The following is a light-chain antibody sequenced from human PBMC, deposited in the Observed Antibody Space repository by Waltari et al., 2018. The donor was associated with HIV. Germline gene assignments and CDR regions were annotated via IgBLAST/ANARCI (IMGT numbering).Light chain of an antibody. CDR2: QDT. Sequence: SYELTQPPSVSVSPGQTATITCSGDKLGDKYVSCYQQRPGQSPVLVIYQDTGRPSGIPERLSGSNSGNTATLTISGTQAMDEADYYCQACDSSAVVFGGGTKLTVL. CDR3: QACDSSAVV. CDR1: KLGDKY. V-gene: IGLV3-1*01. J-gene: IGLJ2*01.